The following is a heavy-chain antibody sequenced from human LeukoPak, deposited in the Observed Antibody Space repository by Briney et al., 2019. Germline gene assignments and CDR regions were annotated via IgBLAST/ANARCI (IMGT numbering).Heavy chain of an antibody. D-gene: IGHD6-19*01. CDR2: ISWNSGSI. Sequence: GRSLRLSCAASGFTFDDYAMHWVRQAPGKGLEWVSGISWNSGSIGYADSVKGRFTISRDNAKNSLYLQMNSLRAEGTALYYCAKDLSQYYTSGWYSYYYGMDVWGQGTTVTVSS. CDR1: GFTFDDYA. V-gene: IGHV3-9*01. J-gene: IGHJ6*02. CDR3: AKDLSQYYTSGWYSYYYGMDV.